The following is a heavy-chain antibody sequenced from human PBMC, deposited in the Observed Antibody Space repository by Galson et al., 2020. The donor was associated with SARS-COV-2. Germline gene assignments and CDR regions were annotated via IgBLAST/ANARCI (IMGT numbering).Heavy chain of an antibody. D-gene: IGHD2-15*01. CDR1: GFTFSSYG. Sequence: GESLKISCAASGFTFSSYGMHWVRQAPGKGLEWVAVIWYDGSNKYYADSVRDRFTISRDNSKNTVSLQMNSLRAEDTALYFCARNGRDCSGGICYGAEYFQYWGQGNSVTVSS. CDR3: ARNGRDCSGGICYGAEYFQY. V-gene: IGHV3-33*01. CDR2: IWYDGSNK. J-gene: IGHJ1*01.